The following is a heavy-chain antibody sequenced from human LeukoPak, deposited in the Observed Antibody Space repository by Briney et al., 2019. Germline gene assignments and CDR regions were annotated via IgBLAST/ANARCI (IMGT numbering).Heavy chain of an antibody. Sequence: GGSLRLSCAASGFTFSSYWMSWVRQAPGKGLEWVGRIKSKTDGGTTDYAAPVKGRFTISRDDSKNTLYLQMNSLKTEDTAVYYCTTPPHYDFWSGYYSEGFDYWGQGTLVTVSS. D-gene: IGHD3-3*01. CDR2: IKSKTDGGTT. CDR1: GFTFSSYW. J-gene: IGHJ4*02. V-gene: IGHV3-15*01. CDR3: TTPPHYDFWSGYYSEGFDY.